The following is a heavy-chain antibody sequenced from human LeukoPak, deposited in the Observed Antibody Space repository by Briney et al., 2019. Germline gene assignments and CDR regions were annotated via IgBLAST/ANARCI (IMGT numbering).Heavy chain of an antibody. Sequence: GGSLRLSCAASGFTFSSYSMNWVRQAPGKGLEWVSSISSSSSYIYYADSVKGRFTISRDNAKNSLYLQMNSLRAEDMALYYCAKDHGSSGWRYYFDYWGQGTLVTVSS. CDR3: AKDHGSSGWRYYFDY. D-gene: IGHD6-19*01. V-gene: IGHV3-21*04. CDR2: ISSSSSYI. CDR1: GFTFSSYS. J-gene: IGHJ4*02.